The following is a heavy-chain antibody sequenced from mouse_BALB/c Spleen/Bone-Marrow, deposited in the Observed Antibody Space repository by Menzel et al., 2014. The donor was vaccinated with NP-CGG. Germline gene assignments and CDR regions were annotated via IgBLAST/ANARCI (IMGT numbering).Heavy chain of an antibody. CDR1: GFTFSSFG. V-gene: IGHV5-17*02. CDR2: ISSGSSPI. Sequence: EVHLVESGGGLVQPGGSRKLSCAASGFTFSSFGMHWVRQAPEKGLEWVAYISSGSSPIFYADTVKGRSTISRDNPKNPLFLQMTSLRSEDTAMYYCTRGGNWEDFDYWGQGTTLTVSS. J-gene: IGHJ2*01. CDR3: TRGGNWEDFDY. D-gene: IGHD4-1*01.